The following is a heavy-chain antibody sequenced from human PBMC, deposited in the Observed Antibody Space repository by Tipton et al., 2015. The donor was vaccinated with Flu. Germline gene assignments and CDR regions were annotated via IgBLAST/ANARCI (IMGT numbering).Heavy chain of an antibody. D-gene: IGHD3-10*01. CDR1: GFASNAYW. J-gene: IGHJ4*02. Sequence: LRLSCAASGFASNAYWMYWVRQVPGKGLEWIGRMYASGSTKYNPSLKSRVTMSVDTSKKQFSLKLTPVTAADTAVYYCARGSGSGTYMIFDFWGQGTLVTVSS. CDR2: MYASGST. V-gene: IGHV4-59*10. CDR3: ARGSGSGTYMIFDF.